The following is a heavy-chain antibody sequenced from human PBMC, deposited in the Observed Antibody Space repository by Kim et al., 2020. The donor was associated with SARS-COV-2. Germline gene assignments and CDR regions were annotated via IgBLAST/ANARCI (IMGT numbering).Heavy chain of an antibody. Sequence: YYADSVEGRFTISRDNAKNSVSLKMNSLRDEDTAMYYCASRGYYIDFWGQGTLVTVSS. D-gene: IGHD6-13*01. CDR3: ASRGYYIDF. J-gene: IGHJ4*02. V-gene: IGHV3-48*02.